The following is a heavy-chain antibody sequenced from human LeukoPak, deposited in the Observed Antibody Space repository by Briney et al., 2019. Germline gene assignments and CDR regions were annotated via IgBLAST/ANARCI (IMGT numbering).Heavy chain of an antibody. V-gene: IGHV3-21*01. CDR2: ISSSSSYI. D-gene: IGHD2-15*01. CDR3: ARIGWNWFDP. J-gene: IGHJ5*02. CDR1: GFTFQTYS. Sequence: PGGSLRLSCTVSGFTFQTYSMNWVRQAPGKGLEWVSSISSSSSYIYYADSVKGRFTISRDNAKNSLYLQMNSLRAEDTAVYYCARIGWNWFDPWGQGTLVTVSS.